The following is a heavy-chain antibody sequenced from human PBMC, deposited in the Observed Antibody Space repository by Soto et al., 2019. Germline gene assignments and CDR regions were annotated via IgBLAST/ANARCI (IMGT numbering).Heavy chain of an antibody. CDR2: ITGTSAFT. J-gene: IGHJ4*02. D-gene: IGHD3-16*01. V-gene: IGHV3-21*01. Sequence: PGGSLRLSCAASGFVFSDFQFNWVRQAPGGGLEWLSSITGTSAFTEYAESIEGRFTISRDNPNKLLFLHMDNLRPEDTAVYYCASDNLAFQAAFDLWGQGTMVTVYS. CDR3: ASDNLAFQAAFDL. CDR1: GFVFSDFQ.